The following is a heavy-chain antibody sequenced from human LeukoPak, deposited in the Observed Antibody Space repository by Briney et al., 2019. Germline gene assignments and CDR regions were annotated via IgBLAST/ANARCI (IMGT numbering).Heavy chain of an antibody. J-gene: IGHJ2*01. D-gene: IGHD3-9*01. V-gene: IGHV3-48*01. CDR1: GFTFSSYS. Sequence: GGSLRLSCAASGFTFSSYSMNWVRQAPGKGLEWVSYISSSSTIYYSDSVKGRFTISRDNAKNSLYLQMNSLRAEDTAVYYCARLPMYDILTGYSFYWYFDLWGRGTLVTVSS. CDR2: ISSSSTI. CDR3: ARLPMYDILTGYSFYWYFDL.